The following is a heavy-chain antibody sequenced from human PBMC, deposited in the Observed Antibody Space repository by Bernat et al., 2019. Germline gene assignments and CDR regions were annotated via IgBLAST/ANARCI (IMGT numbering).Heavy chain of an antibody. J-gene: IGHJ4*02. CDR3: ARATESGYDWLY. CDR1: GFTFSSYA. CDR2: ISGSGTST. V-gene: IGHV3-23*01. Sequence: EVQVLESGGGLVQPGGSLRLSCAASGFTFSSYAMSWVRQAPGKGLEWVSAISGSGTSTYYADSVQGRFTISRDNSKNTLYMQMNSLRAEDTAVYYCARATESGYDWLYWGQGTLVTVSS. D-gene: IGHD5-12*01.